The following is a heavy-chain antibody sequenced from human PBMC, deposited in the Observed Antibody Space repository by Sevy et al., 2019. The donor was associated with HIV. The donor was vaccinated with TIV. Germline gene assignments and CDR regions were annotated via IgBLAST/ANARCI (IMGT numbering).Heavy chain of an antibody. CDR3: TRDGQVYSSSSGGYYYYGMDV. CDR2: ISAYNSKT. D-gene: IGHD6-6*01. Sequence: AAVKVSCKASGYTFTSYGISWVRQAPRQGLERMGWISAYNSKTNFAQKLQDKFTMTTDTSTSTAYMELRSLASDDTAVYYCTRDGQVYSSSSGGYYYYGMDVWGRGTPVTVSS. V-gene: IGHV1-18*04. CDR1: GYTFTSYG. J-gene: IGHJ6*02.